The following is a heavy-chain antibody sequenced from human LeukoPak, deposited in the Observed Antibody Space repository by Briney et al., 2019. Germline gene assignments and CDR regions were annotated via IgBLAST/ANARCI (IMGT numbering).Heavy chain of an antibody. CDR2: IYTSGST. D-gene: IGHD3-3*01. V-gene: IGHV4-61*02. J-gene: IGHJ4*02. Sequence: SQTLSLTCTVSGGSISSGSYYWSWIRQPAGKGLEWIGRIYTSGSTNYNPSLKSRVTISVDTSKNQFSLKLSSVTAADTAVYYCARGRTIFGVVMGSVGHNYFGYWGQGTLVTVYS. CDR1: GGSISSGSYY. CDR3: ARGRTIFGVVMGSVGHNYFGY.